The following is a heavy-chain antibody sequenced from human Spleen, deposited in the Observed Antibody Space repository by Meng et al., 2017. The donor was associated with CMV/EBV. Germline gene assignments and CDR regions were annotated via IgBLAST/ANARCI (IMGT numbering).Heavy chain of an antibody. Sequence: SVKVSCKISGGTFNRYTVGWVRQAPGQGLEWMGRFIPFLEITNSAQKFRDRVTITADKVTSTVYMELSSLRSEDTAVYYCATWAKGDGLVVPGAEDAFDLWGQGTMVTVSS. CDR1: GGTFNRYT. J-gene: IGHJ3*01. D-gene: IGHD2-2*01. CDR3: ATWAKGDGLVVPGAEDAFDL. CDR2: FIPFLEIT. V-gene: IGHV1-69*02.